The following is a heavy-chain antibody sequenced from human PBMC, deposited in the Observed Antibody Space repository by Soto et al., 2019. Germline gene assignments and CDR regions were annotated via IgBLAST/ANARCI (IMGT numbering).Heavy chain of an antibody. D-gene: IGHD3-9*01. CDR1: GFTFSSYA. V-gene: IGHV3-23*01. CDR2: ISGSGGST. J-gene: IGHJ5*02. Sequence: EVQLLESGGGLVQPGGSLRLSCAASGFTFSSYAMSWVRQAPGKGLEWVSAISGSGGSTYYADSVKGRFTISRDNPKNTLYLQMNSLRAEDTAVYYCAKEAVYDILTGHNWFDPWGQGTLVTVSS. CDR3: AKEAVYDILTGHNWFDP.